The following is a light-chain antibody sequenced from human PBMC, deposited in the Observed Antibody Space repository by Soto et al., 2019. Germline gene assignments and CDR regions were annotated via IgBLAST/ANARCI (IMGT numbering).Light chain of an antibody. Sequence: EVVLTQSPATLSLSPGERATLSCRASESVFGYLAWYQHKPDQAPRLLIYDASNRATGVPARFSGSGSGTDFTLTISSLEPEDFAVYYCQQRYRWPPITFGQGTRLDNK. CDR3: QQRYRWPPIT. V-gene: IGKV3-11*01. CDR1: ESVFGY. J-gene: IGKJ5*01. CDR2: DAS.